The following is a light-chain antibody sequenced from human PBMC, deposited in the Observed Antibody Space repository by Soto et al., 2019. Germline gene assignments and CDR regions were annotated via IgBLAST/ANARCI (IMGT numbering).Light chain of an antibody. CDR2: EVS. J-gene: IGLJ2*01. Sequence: QSALTQPASVSGSPGQSITISCTGTSSDVGGYNYVSWYQQHPGKAPKLMIYEVSNRPSGVSDRFSGSKSGNTASLTISGLQAEDEGDYYCYSYTSSSTVVFGGGTQLTVL. CDR1: SSDVGGYNY. V-gene: IGLV2-14*01. CDR3: YSYTSSSTVV.